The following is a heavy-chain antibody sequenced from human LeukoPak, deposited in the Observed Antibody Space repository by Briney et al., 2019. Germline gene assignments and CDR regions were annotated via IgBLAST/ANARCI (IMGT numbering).Heavy chain of an antibody. CDR2: ISSSSSYI. V-gene: IGHV3-21*01. CDR3: ARANGATYGDYGVDY. J-gene: IGHJ4*02. CDR1: GFTFSSYS. D-gene: IGHD4-17*01. Sequence: GGSLRLSCAASGFTFSSYSMNWVRQAPGKGLEWVSSISSSSSYIYYADSVKGRFTISRDNAKNSLYLQMNSLRAEDTAVYYCARANGATYGDYGVDYWGQGTLVTVSS.